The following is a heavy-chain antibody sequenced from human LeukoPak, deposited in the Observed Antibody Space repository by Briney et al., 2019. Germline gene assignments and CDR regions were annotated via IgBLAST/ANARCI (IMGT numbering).Heavy chain of an antibody. J-gene: IGHJ4*02. Sequence: ASVKVSCKASGYTFTSYGISWVRQAPGQGLEWMGGIIPIFGTANYAQKFQGRVTMTTDTSTYTAYMGLRSLRSDDTAVYYCARDLGGSGSYFGQGTLVTVSS. D-gene: IGHD1-26*01. CDR2: IIPIFGTA. V-gene: IGHV1-18*01. CDR3: ARDLGGSGSY. CDR1: GYTFTSYG.